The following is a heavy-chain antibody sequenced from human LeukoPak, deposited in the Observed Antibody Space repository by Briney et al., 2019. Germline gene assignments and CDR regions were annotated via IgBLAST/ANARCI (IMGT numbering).Heavy chain of an antibody. Sequence: SETLSLTCTVSGGSISSYYWSWIRQPPGKGLEWIGEINHSGSTNYNPSLKSRVTISVDTSKNQFSLKLSSVTAADTAVYYCARRRYYGSGSYYDLGYWGQGTLVTVSS. CDR3: ARRRYYGSGSYYDLGY. CDR2: INHSGST. D-gene: IGHD3-10*01. V-gene: IGHV4-34*01. CDR1: GGSISSYY. J-gene: IGHJ4*02.